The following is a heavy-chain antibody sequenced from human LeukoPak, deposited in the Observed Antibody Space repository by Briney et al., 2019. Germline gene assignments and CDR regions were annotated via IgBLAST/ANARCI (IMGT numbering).Heavy chain of an antibody. CDR1: GFTVSSNY. CDR2: IYSGGGST. V-gene: IGHV3-66*01. CDR3: ARDYYGGNSEVISWHFDL. Sequence: PGGSLRLSCAASGFTVSSNYMSWVRQAPGKGLGWVSVIYSGGGSTYYADSVKGRFTISRDKSKNTLYLQMNSLRAEDTAVYYCARDYYGGNSEVISWHFDLWGRGTLVSVSS. J-gene: IGHJ2*01. D-gene: IGHD4-23*01.